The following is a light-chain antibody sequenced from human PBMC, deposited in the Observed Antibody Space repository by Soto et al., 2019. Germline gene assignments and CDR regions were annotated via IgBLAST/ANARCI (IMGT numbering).Light chain of an antibody. Sequence: EIVMTQSPATLSVSPGEGSTLSCKASQNVYNNLAWYQQRPGQPPRLLIYDASTRATGISARFSGSGSGTEFISTISILQVEDCAEYVCQQGRNSPLNFGGGTQVENK. CDR1: QNVYNN. CDR2: DAS. CDR3: QQGRNSPLN. J-gene: IGKJ4*01. V-gene: IGKV3-15*01.